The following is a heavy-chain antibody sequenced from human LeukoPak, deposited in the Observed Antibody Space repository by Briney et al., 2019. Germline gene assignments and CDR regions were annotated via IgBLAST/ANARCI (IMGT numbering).Heavy chain of an antibody. CDR3: ARYHYYDSSGPGDFDY. D-gene: IGHD3-22*01. CDR2: ISAYNGNT. V-gene: IGHV1-18*01. CDR1: GYTFTSYG. J-gene: IGHJ4*02. Sequence: ASVKVSCKASGYTFTSYGISWVRQAPGQGLEWMGWISAYNGNTNYAQKLQGRVTMTTDTSTSTAYMELRSLRSDDTAVYYCARYHYYDSSGPGDFDYWGQGTLVTVSS.